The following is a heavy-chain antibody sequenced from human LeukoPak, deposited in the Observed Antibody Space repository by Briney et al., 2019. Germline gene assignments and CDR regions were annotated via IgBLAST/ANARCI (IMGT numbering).Heavy chain of an antibody. CDR1: DYTFTNYG. Sequence: GASVKVSCKASDYTFTNYGISWVRQAPGQGLEWMGRISTYSDNTNYAQKLQGRVTMTTDTSTSTVYMELRSLRSDDTAVYYCARGRSDSSAYFYWGQGTLVTVSS. V-gene: IGHV1-18*01. D-gene: IGHD3-22*01. J-gene: IGHJ4*02. CDR3: ARGRSDSSAYFY. CDR2: ISTYSDNT.